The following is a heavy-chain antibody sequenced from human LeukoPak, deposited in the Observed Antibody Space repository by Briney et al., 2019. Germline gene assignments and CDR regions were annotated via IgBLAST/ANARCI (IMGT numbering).Heavy chain of an antibody. Sequence: GGSLRLSCAASGLIFNNARMPWVRQAPGKGLQWVGLIKSKNGGELYAAPVKGRFTISRDDSKNMVYLQMDSLNTEDTAVYFCSSIDFGDSHWGRGALVTVSS. CDR1: GLIFNNAR. J-gene: IGHJ4*02. CDR2: IKSKNGGE. V-gene: IGHV3-15*01. D-gene: IGHD4-17*01. CDR3: SSIDFGDSH.